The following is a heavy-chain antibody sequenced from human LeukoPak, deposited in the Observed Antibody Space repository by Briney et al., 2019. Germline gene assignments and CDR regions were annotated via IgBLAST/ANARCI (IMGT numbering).Heavy chain of an antibody. Sequence: GGSLRLSCAASGFTFSSYGMHWVRQAPGKGLEWVAFIRYDGSNKYYADSVKGRFTISRDNSKSTLYLQMNSLRAEDTAVYYCAKEKWELPAPFDYWGQGTLVTVSS. CDR1: GFTFSSYG. CDR3: AKEKWELPAPFDY. D-gene: IGHD1-26*01. CDR2: IRYDGSNK. J-gene: IGHJ4*02. V-gene: IGHV3-30*02.